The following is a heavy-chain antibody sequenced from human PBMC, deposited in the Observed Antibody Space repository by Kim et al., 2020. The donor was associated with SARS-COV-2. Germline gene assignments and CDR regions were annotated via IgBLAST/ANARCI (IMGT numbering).Heavy chain of an antibody. Sequence: GGSLRLSCAASGFTFSIYGMHWVRQAPGKGLEWVAVISYDGSNKYYADSVKGRFTISRDNSKNTLYLQMNSLRAEDTAVYYCAKEGNNWNDAGALDYWGQGTLVTVSS. V-gene: IGHV3-30*18. J-gene: IGHJ4*02. D-gene: IGHD1-20*01. CDR3: AKEGNNWNDAGALDY. CDR2: ISYDGSNK. CDR1: GFTFSIYG.